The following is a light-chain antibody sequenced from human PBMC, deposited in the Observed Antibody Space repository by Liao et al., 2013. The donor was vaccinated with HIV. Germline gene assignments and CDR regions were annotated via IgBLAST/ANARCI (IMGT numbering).Light chain of an antibody. V-gene: IGLV3-1*01. J-gene: IGLJ2*01. CDR1: KLGERY. Sequence: GSVAPGQTASITCSGDKLGERYTCWYQQKSGQSPVLVIYQDTKRPSGIPERFSGSNSGNTATLTISGTQAMDEADYYCQAWDSSTVVFGGGTKLTVL. CDR3: QAWDSSTVV. CDR2: QDT.